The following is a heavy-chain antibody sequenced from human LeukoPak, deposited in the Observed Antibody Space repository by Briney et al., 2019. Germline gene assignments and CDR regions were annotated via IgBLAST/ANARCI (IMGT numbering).Heavy chain of an antibody. CDR3: ARLVGVVPAAIRKPSPEKLKDY. CDR1: GGSISSGGYY. V-gene: IGHV4-31*03. J-gene: IGHJ4*02. Sequence: SETLSLTCTVSGGSISSGGYYWSWIRQHPGKGLEWIGYIYYSGSTYYNPSLKSRVTISVDTSKNQFSLKLSSVTAADTAVYYCARLVGVVPAAIRKPSPEKLKDYWGQGTLVTVSS. CDR2: IYYSGST. D-gene: IGHD2-2*02.